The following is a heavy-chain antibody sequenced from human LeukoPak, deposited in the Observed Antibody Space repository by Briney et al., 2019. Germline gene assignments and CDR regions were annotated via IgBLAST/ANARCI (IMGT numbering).Heavy chain of an antibody. CDR2: INQSGGT. CDR3: ATSGSYRDY. D-gene: IGHD1-26*01. Sequence: SETLSLTCAVYGGSFSGYNWSWIRQPPGKGLEWIGEINQSGGTNYNPSLKSRVTISADTSKNQFSLKLSSVTAADTAAYYCATSGSYRDYWGQGTLVTVSS. J-gene: IGHJ4*02. CDR1: GGSFSGYN. V-gene: IGHV4-34*01.